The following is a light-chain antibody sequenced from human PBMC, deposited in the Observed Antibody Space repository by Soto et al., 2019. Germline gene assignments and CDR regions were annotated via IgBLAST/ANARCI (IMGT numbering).Light chain of an antibody. J-gene: IGKJ1*01. V-gene: IGKV3-20*01. Sequence: EIVLTQSPGTLSLSPGERATLSCRASQSVSNSYIAWYQQKPGQAPRLLIYGASSRATGIPDRFSGSGSGTVFTLTISGLEPEDFAVYCWQQYGSSPWTFGQGTKVEIK. CDR3: QQYGSSPWT. CDR2: GAS. CDR1: QSVSNSY.